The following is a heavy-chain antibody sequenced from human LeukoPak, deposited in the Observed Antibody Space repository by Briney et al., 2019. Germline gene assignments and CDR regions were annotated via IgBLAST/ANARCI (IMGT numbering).Heavy chain of an antibody. V-gene: IGHV4-59*08. CDR1: GSSISSYF. J-gene: IGHJ4*02. CDR2: IYYSGST. Sequence: SETLSLTCTISGSSISSYFWSWIRQPPGKGLEWIGYIYYSGSTNYNPSLKSRVTISVDTSKNHFSLKLSSVTAADTAVYYCARHSTAGTGFDYWGQGTLVTVSS. D-gene: IGHD6-13*01. CDR3: ARHSTAGTGFDY.